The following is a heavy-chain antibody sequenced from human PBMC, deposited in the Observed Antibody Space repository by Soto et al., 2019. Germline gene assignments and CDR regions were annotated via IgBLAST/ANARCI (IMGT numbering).Heavy chain of an antibody. Sequence: QLQLQESGPGLVKPSETLSLTCTVSGGSISSSSNHWGWIRQPPGKGLEWIGNIYYSENTYYNPSLKIRVTISVDTSKNQFSLRLTSVPAADTAVYYCATHPPYGPLDHWGQGTLVTVSS. V-gene: IGHV4-39*01. CDR3: ATHPPYGPLDH. J-gene: IGHJ4*02. CDR2: IYYSENT. CDR1: GGSISSSSNH. D-gene: IGHD4-17*01.